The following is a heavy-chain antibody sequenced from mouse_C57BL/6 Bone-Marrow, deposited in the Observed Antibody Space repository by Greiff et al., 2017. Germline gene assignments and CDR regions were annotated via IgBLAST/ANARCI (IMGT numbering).Heavy chain of an antibody. CDR3: ERGTTVND. D-gene: IGHD1-1*01. V-gene: IGHV1-76*01. CDR1: GYTFTDYY. J-gene: IGHJ2*01. CDR2: IYPGSGNT. Sequence: VQLQQSGAELVRPGASVKLSCKASGYTFTDYYINWVKQRPGQGLEWIARIYPGSGNTYYNEKFKGKATLTAEKSSSTAYMQLSSLTSEDSAVYFCERGTTVNDWGQGTTLTVSS.